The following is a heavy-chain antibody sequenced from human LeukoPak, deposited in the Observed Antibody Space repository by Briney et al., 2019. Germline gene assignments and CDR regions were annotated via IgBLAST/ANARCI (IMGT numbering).Heavy chain of an antibody. J-gene: IGHJ5*02. V-gene: IGHV1-18*01. CDR1: GYTFTSYG. D-gene: IGHD6-13*01. CDR2: ISAYNGNT. CDR3: ARYGYSSSWTNWFDP. Sequence: ASVKVSCKASGYTFTSYGISWVRQAPGQGLEWMGWISAYNGNTNYAQKLQGRVTMTTDTSTSTAYMELRSLRSDDTAVYYCARYGYSSSWTNWFDPWGQGTLVTVSS.